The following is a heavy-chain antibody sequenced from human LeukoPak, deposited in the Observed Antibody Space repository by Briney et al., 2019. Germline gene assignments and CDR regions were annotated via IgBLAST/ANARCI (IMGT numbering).Heavy chain of an antibody. D-gene: IGHD2-8*02. CDR1: GYSISSAYY. V-gene: IGHV4-38-2*02. J-gene: IGHJ4*02. CDR2: FHYSGST. CDR3: ARGFWSRYYDF. Sequence: SETLSLTCTVSGYSISSAYYWGWIRQSPGKGLEWIGSFHYSGSTSYNPSLKSRVTISVDSSKNQFSLRLSSVTAADTAVYYCARGFWSRYYDFWGQGTLVTVSS.